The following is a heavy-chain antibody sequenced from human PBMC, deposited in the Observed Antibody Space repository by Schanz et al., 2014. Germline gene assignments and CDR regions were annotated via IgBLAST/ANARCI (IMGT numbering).Heavy chain of an antibody. Sequence: QVHLLESGGGLVEPGGSLRLSCAASGFSFSDYYMSWIRQAPGKGLEWISFINTGSNYINYADSVKGRFTISRDNTKNSLLLQLNSLGADDAAVYYCARNRGNEGQNWYFDLWGRGTLVTVSS. V-gene: IGHV3-11*03. CDR2: INTGSNYI. CDR1: GFSFSDYY. CDR3: ARNRGNEGQNWYFDL. J-gene: IGHJ2*01.